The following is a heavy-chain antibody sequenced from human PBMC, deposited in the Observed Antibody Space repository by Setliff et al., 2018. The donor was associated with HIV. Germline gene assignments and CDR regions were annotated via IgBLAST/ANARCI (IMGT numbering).Heavy chain of an antibody. CDR1: GGSINSGEYY. Sequence: PSETLSLTCTVSGGSINSGEYYWSWSRQHPGKGLEWIGYIYYTGDTYYNPPLKSRVTMSIDTSKNQFSLRLSSVTAADTAVYYCARWYITGRGWFDPWGQGTLVTVSS. CDR3: ARWYITGRGWFDP. CDR2: IYYTGDT. V-gene: IGHV4-31*03. J-gene: IGHJ5*02. D-gene: IGHD6-25*01.